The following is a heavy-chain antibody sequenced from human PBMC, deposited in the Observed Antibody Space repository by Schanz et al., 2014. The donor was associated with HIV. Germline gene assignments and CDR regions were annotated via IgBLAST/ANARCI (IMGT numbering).Heavy chain of an antibody. Sequence: VHLLQSGGGLVQPGGSLRLSCAASGFTFSDYGIHWVRQAPGKGLQWVAAMWYDESHKGYADSVKGRFTISRDNSKNTLYLQMNSLRAEDTAVYYCARDWRPNYDFWSGSIGVIGMNVWGQGTTVTVSS. J-gene: IGHJ6*02. CDR2: MWYDESHK. D-gene: IGHD3-3*01. CDR1: GFTFSDYG. CDR3: ARDWRPNYDFWSGSIGVIGMNV. V-gene: IGHV3-33*08.